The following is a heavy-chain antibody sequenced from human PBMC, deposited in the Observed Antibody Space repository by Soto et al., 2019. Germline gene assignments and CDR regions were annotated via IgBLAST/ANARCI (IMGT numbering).Heavy chain of an antibody. CDR3: AKDGRLYLRYGMDV. D-gene: IGHD2-8*01. V-gene: IGHV3-23*01. CDR2: ISGSGGST. CDR1: GFTFSSYA. J-gene: IGHJ6*02. Sequence: GGSLRLSCAASGFTFSSYAMSWVRQAPGKGLEWVSAISGSGGSTYYADSVKGRFTISRDNSKNTLYLQMNSLRAEDTAVYYCAKDGRLYLRYGMDVWGQGTTVTVSS.